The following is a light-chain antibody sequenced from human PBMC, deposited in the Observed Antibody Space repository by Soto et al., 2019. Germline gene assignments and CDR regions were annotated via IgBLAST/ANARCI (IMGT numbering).Light chain of an antibody. V-gene: IGKV3-20*01. J-gene: IGKJ5*01. CDR1: QSVTSNY. CDR3: QQYNTWPPIT. Sequence: AGDRATLCCRTSQSVTSNYLAWYQQTPGQAPRLLFFGASIRATGIPDRFSGSGSGTDFTLTISRLEPEDFAVYYCQQYNTWPPITFGQGTRLEIK. CDR2: GAS.